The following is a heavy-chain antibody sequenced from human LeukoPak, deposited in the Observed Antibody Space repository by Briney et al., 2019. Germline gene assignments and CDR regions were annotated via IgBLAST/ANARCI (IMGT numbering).Heavy chain of an antibody. CDR3: ARSGIRFGDNYYYYYGMDV. J-gene: IGHJ6*02. CDR1: GGSFGGYY. D-gene: IGHD3-10*01. CDR2: INHSGST. Sequence: TLSLTCAVYGGSFGGYYWSWIRQPPGKGLEWIGEINHSGSTNYNPSLKSRVTISVDTSKNQFSLKLSSVTAADTAVYYCARSGIRFGDNYYYYYGMDVWGQGTTVTVSS. V-gene: IGHV4-34*01.